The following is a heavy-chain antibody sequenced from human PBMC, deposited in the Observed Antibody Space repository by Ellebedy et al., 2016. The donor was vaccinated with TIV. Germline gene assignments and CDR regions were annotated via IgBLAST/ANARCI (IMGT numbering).Heavy chain of an antibody. J-gene: IGHJ6*02. CDR1: GFTFSNYA. CDR3: AQTNWGSGGFYGMDV. CDR2: ISGNGRNT. Sequence: GESLKISCAASGFTFSNYAMTWVRQAPGKGLGWVSAISGNGRNTHYANSLKDRFTVSRDNSRNTLYLQLDSLRAEDTAVYYCAQTNWGSGGFYGMDVWGQGTTVTVSS. V-gene: IGHV3-23*01. D-gene: IGHD7-27*01.